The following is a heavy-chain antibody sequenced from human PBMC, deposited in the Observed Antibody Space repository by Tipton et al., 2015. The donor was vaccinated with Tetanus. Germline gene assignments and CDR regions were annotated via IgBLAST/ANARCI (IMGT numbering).Heavy chain of an antibody. Sequence: TLSLTCAVYAATNSAYSWTWIRKHPGTGLEWIGNIYHRGSTYYNPSLKSRVTISVDTSKNQFSLKLSSVTAADTAVYYCARDPAVLRFLEWLPYWDFAVYRRRTLVTVCS. V-gene: IGHV4-34*09. CDR3: ARDPAVLRFLEWLPYWDFAV. CDR1: AATNSAYS. CDR2: IYHRGST. J-gene: IGHJ2*01. D-gene: IGHD3-3*01.